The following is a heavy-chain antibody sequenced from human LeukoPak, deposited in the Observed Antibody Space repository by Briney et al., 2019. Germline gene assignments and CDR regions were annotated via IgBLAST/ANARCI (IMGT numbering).Heavy chain of an antibody. CDR1: GFTVSSNY. CDR3: ARHTGHSSGWPLKYYYYGMDV. CDR2: IYSGGST. V-gene: IGHV3-53*01. D-gene: IGHD6-19*01. J-gene: IGHJ6*02. Sequence: GGSLRLSCAASGFTVSSNYMSWVRQAPGKGLEWVSVIYSGGSTYYADSVKGRFTISRDNSKNTLYLQMNSLRAEDTAVYYCARHTGHSSGWPLKYYYYGMDVWGQGTTVTVSS.